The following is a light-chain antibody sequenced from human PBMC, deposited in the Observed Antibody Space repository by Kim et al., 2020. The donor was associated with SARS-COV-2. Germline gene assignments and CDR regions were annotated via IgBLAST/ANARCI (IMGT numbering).Light chain of an antibody. CDR3: AAWDNSLKGWV. Sequence: RVTVACSGSRSNIGSNAVNWFQQVPGTAPKLLSYNDNQRPSGVPDRVSGSKSGTSASLAIGGLQSEDEAHYYCAAWDNSLKGWVFGGGTQLTVL. CDR1: RSNIGSNA. V-gene: IGLV1-44*01. J-gene: IGLJ3*02. CDR2: NDN.